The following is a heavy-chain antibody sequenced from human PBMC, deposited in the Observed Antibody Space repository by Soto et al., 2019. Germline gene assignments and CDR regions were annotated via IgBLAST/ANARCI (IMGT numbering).Heavy chain of an antibody. Sequence: GSLRLSCEASGFSFNNAWMSWIRQAPGKGLEWVGRIKSKTDGGTTDYAAPVKGRFTISRDDSKNTLYLQMNSLKNEDTAVYYCSFQDSNTVTTFEFWGHGTLVTVSS. CDR2: IKSKTDGGTT. J-gene: IGHJ4*01. CDR1: GFSFNNAW. V-gene: IGHV3-15*01. CDR3: SFQDSNTVTTFEF. D-gene: IGHD4-17*01.